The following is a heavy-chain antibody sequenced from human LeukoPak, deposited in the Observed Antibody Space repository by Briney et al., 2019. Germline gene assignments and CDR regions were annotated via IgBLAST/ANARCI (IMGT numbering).Heavy chain of an antibody. J-gene: IGHJ4*02. V-gene: IGHV3-30*02. CDR2: IRYDGNTK. D-gene: IGHD4-23*01. CDR3: AKDGGYGGALFDS. CDR1: GFTFSSYA. Sequence: PGGSLRLSCAASGFTFSSYAMLWVRQAPGKGLQWVSFIRYDGNTKYYADSVKGRFTISRDNSKNTLYLQMNSLRVDDTAVYYCAKDGGYGGALFDSWGQGTLVTVSS.